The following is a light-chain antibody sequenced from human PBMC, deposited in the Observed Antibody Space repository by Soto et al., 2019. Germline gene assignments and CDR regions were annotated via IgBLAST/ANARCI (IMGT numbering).Light chain of an antibody. CDR1: QSISSY. CDR3: QQSYITSWT. J-gene: IGKJ1*01. V-gene: IGKV1-39*01. Sequence: DIQMTQSPSSLSASVGDRVTITCRASQSISSYLNWYQQKPGKAPKLLIYAASSLQSGVPSRFSGSGSGTDFTRTISSLQPEDFATYCCQQSYITSWTFGQGTKVEI. CDR2: AAS.